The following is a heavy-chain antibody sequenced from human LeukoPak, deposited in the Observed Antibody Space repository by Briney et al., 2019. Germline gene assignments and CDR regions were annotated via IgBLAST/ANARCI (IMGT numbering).Heavy chain of an antibody. CDR1: GYSFTSYW. D-gene: IGHD2-15*01. J-gene: IGHJ5*02. CDR2: IYPGDSDT. CDR3: ARVIPEYCGGGSCLNWFDP. V-gene: IGHV5-51*01. Sequence: GESLKISCKGSGYSFTSYWIGWVRQMPGKGLEWMGIIYPGDSDTRYSPSFQGQVTISADKSISTAYLQWSSLKASDTAMYYCARVIPEYCGGGSCLNWFDPWGQGTLVTVSS.